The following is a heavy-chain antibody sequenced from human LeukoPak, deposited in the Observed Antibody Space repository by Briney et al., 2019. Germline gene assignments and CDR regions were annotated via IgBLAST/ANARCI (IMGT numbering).Heavy chain of an antibody. CDR3: ARDYYYDSSGYRWNFDY. CDR2: INPSGGST. Sequence: GASVKVSCKASGYTFTSYYMHWVRQAPGQGLEWMGIINPSGGSTSYAQKFQGRVTMTRDTSTSTVYMELSSLSSEDTAVYYCARDYYYDSSGYRWNFDYWGQGTLVTVSS. V-gene: IGHV1-46*01. J-gene: IGHJ4*02. D-gene: IGHD3-22*01. CDR1: GYTFTSYY.